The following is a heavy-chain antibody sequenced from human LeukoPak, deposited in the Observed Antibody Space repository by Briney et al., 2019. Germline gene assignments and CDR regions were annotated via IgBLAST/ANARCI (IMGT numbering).Heavy chain of an antibody. D-gene: IGHD6-25*01. V-gene: IGHV3-64D*06. CDR1: GFTFSNYA. CDR2: ISSNGGST. Sequence: GGSLRLSCSASGFTFSNYAIHWVRQAPGKGLEYVSAISSNGGSTYYADSVKGRFTISRDKSKNTLYLQMSSLRPEDTAVYYCVKDPGSSGSGYYDYWGQGTLVTVSS. J-gene: IGHJ4*02. CDR3: VKDPGSSGSGYYDY.